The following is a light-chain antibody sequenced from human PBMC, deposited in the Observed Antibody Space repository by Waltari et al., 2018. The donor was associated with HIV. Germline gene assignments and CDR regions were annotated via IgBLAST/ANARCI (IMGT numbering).Light chain of an antibody. V-gene: IGKV3-20*01. CDR2: STS. J-gene: IGKJ5*01. CDR1: QSIFYNS. Sequence: DTVLTQSPGTLSLSPGASATLSCRASQSIFYNSLAWYQQKPGQAPRLLIFSTSTRATGIPDRFSASGSGADFTLTINRLEPEDFAIYYCQEYGRSPTFGQGTRLDFK. CDR3: QEYGRSPT.